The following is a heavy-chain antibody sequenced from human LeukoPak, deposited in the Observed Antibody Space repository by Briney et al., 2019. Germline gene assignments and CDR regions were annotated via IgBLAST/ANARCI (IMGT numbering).Heavy chain of an antibody. V-gene: IGHV4-34*01. CDR2: INHSGST. D-gene: IGHD3-22*01. Sequence: PSETLSHTCAVYGGSFSGYYWSWIRQPPGKGLEWIGEINHSGSTNYNPSLKSRVTISVDTSKNQFSLKLSSVTAADTAVYYCARGRLYDSSGSPPYYFDYWGQGTLVTVSS. J-gene: IGHJ4*02. CDR3: ARGRLYDSSGSPPYYFDY. CDR1: GGSFSGYY.